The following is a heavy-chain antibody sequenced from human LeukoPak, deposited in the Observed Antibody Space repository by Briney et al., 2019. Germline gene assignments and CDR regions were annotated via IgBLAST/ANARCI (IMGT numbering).Heavy chain of an antibody. V-gene: IGHV3-30*02. CDR1: GFYFSNYV. J-gene: IGHJ3*02. Sequence: GGSLRPSCATSGFYFSNYVMHWVRQAPGKGLEWVAFIHCDGSNEYYADSVKGRFTISRDNSKNTLYLQMNSLRAEDTAVYYCARDMRAATLLGAFDIWGQGTMVTVSS. CDR3: ARDMRAATLLGAFDI. CDR2: IHCDGSNE. D-gene: IGHD2-15*01.